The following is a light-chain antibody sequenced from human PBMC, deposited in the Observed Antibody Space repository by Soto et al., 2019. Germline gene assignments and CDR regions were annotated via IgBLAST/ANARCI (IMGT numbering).Light chain of an antibody. CDR1: QSVSNNY. V-gene: IGKV3-20*01. CDR2: GAS. J-gene: IGKJ1*01. CDR3: QQFGGSLTWT. Sequence: ESVLTQSPGTLSWSPVERATLSFMAIQSVSNNYLAWYQQKPGQAPRLLIYGASSRATGIPDRFSGSGSGTDFTLTISRLEPEDCAVYYCQQFGGSLTWTFGQGTKVDIK.